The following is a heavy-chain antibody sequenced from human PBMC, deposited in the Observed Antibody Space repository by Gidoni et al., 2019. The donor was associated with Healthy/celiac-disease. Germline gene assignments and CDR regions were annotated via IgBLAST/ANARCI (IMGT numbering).Heavy chain of an antibody. D-gene: IGHD3-10*01. Sequence: EVQLVESGGGLVKHGGSLRLSCEASGFTFSNAWMIGVRQAPGKWLEWVGRIKSKTDGGTTDYAAPVKGRFTISRDDSKNTLYLQMNSLKTEDTAVYYCTTDSQNLWFGELLFPFDYWGQGTLVTVSS. V-gene: IGHV3-15*01. CDR2: IKSKTDGGTT. J-gene: IGHJ4*02. CDR1: GFTFSNAW. CDR3: TTDSQNLWFGELLFPFDY.